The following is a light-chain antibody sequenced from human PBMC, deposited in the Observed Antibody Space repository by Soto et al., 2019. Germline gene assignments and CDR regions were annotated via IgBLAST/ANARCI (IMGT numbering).Light chain of an antibody. Sequence: QSVLXQPASVSGSPGQSIAISCTGTSSDVGGYNYVSWYQRHPGKAPKLMIFDVSNRPSGVSNRFSGSKSANTASLTISGLQAEDEADYFCSSYTSSTTPYVFGTGTKVTVL. V-gene: IGLV2-14*03. J-gene: IGLJ1*01. CDR2: DVS. CDR3: SSYTSSTTPYV. CDR1: SSDVGGYNY.